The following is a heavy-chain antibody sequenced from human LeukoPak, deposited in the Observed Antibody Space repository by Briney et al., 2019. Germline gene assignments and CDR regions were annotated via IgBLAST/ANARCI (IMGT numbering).Heavy chain of an antibody. D-gene: IGHD3-22*01. CDR2: IIPIFGTA. V-gene: IGHV1-69*05. J-gene: IGHJ4*02. Sequence: SVKVSCKASGGTFSSYAISWVRRAPGQGLEWMGRIIPIFGTANYAQKFQGRVTITTDESTSTAYMELSSLRSEDTAVYYCARDSYGYYYDSSGYYGYDYWGQGTLVTVSS. CDR3: ARDSYGYYYDSSGYYGYDY. CDR1: GGTFSSYA.